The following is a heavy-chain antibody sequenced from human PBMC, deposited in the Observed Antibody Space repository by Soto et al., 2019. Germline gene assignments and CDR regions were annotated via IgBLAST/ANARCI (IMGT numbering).Heavy chain of an antibody. D-gene: IGHD5-12*01. CDR3: ARRGDGYNRYLDY. CDR1: GYSFTNYW. V-gene: IGHV5-51*01. CDR2: TYPYDSDT. J-gene: IGHJ4*02. Sequence: PGESLKISCKGSGYSFTNYWIGWVRQMPGKGLEWMGITYPYDSDTKYSPSFEGQVTISADKSISTAYLQWSSLKASDTAMYYCARRGDGYNRYLDYWGQGTLVTVSS.